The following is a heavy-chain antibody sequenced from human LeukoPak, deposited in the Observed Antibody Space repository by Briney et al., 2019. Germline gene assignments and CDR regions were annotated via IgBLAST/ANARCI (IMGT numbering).Heavy chain of an antibody. CDR3: AKRGESDGLYYFDY. CDR2: IKQDGSDK. CDR1: GFTFSTYW. D-gene: IGHD3-16*01. J-gene: IGHJ4*02. Sequence: TGGSLRLSCVGSGFTFSTYWMSWVRQAPGRGLEWVANIKQDGSDKLYVDSVKGRFTISRDNARNSLFLQMNSLRVEDTAVYYCAKRGESDGLYYFDYWGQGTLVTVSA. V-gene: IGHV3-7*02.